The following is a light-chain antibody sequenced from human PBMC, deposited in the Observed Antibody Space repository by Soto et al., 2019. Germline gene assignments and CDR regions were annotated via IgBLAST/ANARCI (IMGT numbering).Light chain of an antibody. J-gene: IGKJ1*01. CDR1: QSVSTNF. CDR3: QQYGRTSWT. V-gene: IGKV3-20*01. Sequence: EIVLTQSPGTLSLSPGEGATLSCRASQSVSTNFFAWYQQKPGQAPRLLIYGASTMATGIPARFSGSGSGTDFTLTISRLEPEDFAVYYCQQYGRTSWTFGQGTKVEIK. CDR2: GAS.